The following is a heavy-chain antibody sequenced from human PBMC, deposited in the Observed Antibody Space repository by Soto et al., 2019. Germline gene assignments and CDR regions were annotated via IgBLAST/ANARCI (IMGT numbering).Heavy chain of an antibody. CDR2: ISAYNGNT. J-gene: IGHJ5*02. CDR3: ARAVVRRVIPENWFDP. V-gene: IGHV1-18*04. D-gene: IGHD3-10*01. Sequence: ASVKVSCKXSGYTFTSYGISWVRQAPGQGLEWMGWISAYNGNTNYAQKLQGRVTMTTDTSTSTAYMELRSLRSDDTAVYYCARAVVRRVIPENWFDPWGQGTLVTVSS. CDR1: GYTFTSYG.